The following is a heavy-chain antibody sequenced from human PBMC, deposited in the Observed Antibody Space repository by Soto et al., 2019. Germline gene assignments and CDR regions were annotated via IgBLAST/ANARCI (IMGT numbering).Heavy chain of an antibody. J-gene: IGHJ6*02. V-gene: IGHV4-59*12. Sequence: SETLSLTCTVSGGSISSYYWSWIRQPPGKGLEWIGYIYYSGSTYYNPSLKSRVTISVDTSKNQFSLKLSSVTAADTAVYYCARDFSPFWSGRYYGMDVWGQGTTVTVSS. CDR1: GGSISSYY. CDR3: ARDFSPFWSGRYYGMDV. D-gene: IGHD3-3*01. CDR2: IYYSGST.